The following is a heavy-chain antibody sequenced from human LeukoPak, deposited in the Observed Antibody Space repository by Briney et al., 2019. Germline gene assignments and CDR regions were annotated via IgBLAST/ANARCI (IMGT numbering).Heavy chain of an antibody. CDR3: AKDVGPTVTTSFDI. CDR1: GFSFSSYG. J-gene: IGHJ3*02. Sequence: GKPLRLSCAASGFSFSSYGMHWVRQAPGKGLEWVAVIWYDGSNNYYADSVKGRFTISRDNSKNTLYLQMNSLRAEDTAVYYCAKDVGPTVTTSFDIWGQGTMVTVSS. D-gene: IGHD4-17*01. V-gene: IGHV3-33*06. CDR2: IWYDGSNN.